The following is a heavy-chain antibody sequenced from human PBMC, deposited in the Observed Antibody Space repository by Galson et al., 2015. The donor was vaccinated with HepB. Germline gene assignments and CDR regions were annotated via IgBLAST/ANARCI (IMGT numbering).Heavy chain of an antibody. V-gene: IGHV3-30*18. CDR3: AKDEGGQMALDN. CDR2: ISFDASNK. J-gene: IGHJ4*02. Sequence: SLRLSCAASGFSLRSNDMHWVRQAPGKGLKWVALISFDASNKYYADAVKGRFTIFRDTSENTLYLQMNSLSPEDTAMYYCAKDEGGQMALDNWGQGTLVTVSS. D-gene: IGHD5-24*01. CDR1: GFSLRSND.